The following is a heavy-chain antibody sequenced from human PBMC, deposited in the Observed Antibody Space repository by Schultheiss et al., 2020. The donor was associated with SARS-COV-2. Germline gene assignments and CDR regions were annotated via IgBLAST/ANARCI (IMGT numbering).Heavy chain of an antibody. Sequence: SETLSLTCTVSGGSISSGGYYWSWIRQHPGKGLEWIGYIYYSGSTYYNPSLKSRVTISVDTSKNQFSLKLSSVTAADTAVYYCARTTVVTTFDYWGQGTLVTVSS. CDR2: IYYSGST. CDR1: GGSISSGGYY. J-gene: IGHJ4*02. V-gene: IGHV4-31*03. D-gene: IGHD4-23*01. CDR3: ARTTVVTTFDY.